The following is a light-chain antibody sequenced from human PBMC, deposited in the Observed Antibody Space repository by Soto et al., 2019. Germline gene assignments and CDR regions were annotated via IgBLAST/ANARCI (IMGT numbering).Light chain of an antibody. CDR1: SSDVGGFNS. V-gene: IGLV2-14*03. CDR2: DVV. CDR3: SSYTSTMTNV. Sequence: QSALTQPASVSGCPGQSITISCTGTSSDVGGFNSVSWYQLRPGTAPKLILYDVVDRPSGVSYRFSGSKSGNTASLTISGLQAAYEADYFCSSYTSTMTNVFGSGTKLTVL. J-gene: IGLJ1*01.